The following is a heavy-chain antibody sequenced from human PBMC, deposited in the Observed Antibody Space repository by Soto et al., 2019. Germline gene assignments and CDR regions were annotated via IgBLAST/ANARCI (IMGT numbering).Heavy chain of an antibody. Sequence: QLQLQESGPGLVKPSETLSLTCTVSAGSISSSSYHWGWIRQPPGKGLEWIGTIYYSGSTYYNPSLKSRVTMSVDTSKTQFSLKLSSVTAADPAVYYCARHNGLYSSGWFPSYYFDYWGQGTLVTVSS. CDR1: AGSISSSSYH. CDR3: ARHNGLYSSGWFPSYYFDY. CDR2: IYYSGST. V-gene: IGHV4-39*01. D-gene: IGHD6-13*01. J-gene: IGHJ4*02.